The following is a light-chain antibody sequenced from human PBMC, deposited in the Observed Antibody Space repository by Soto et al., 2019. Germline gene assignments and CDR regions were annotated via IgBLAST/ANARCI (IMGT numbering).Light chain of an antibody. Sequence: EIVLTQSPGTLSLSPGERATLSCRASQSVSSSYLAWYQQKPGQAPRLLIYGASSRATGIPDRFSGSGSGADFTLTISRPEHEDLAVYYCQQYDSSPPIACGQGTRLAIK. CDR3: QQYDSSPPIA. CDR1: QSVSSSY. V-gene: IGKV3-20*01. J-gene: IGKJ5*01. CDR2: GAS.